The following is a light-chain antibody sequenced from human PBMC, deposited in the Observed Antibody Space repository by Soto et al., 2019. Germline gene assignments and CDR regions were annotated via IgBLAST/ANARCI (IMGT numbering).Light chain of an antibody. CDR3: QQYGSSPLT. CDR1: QSVTSSY. V-gene: IGKV3-20*01. Sequence: EIVLTQSPGTLSLSPGERATLSCRASQSVTSSYLAWYQQKPGQAPRLLIYDASSRATGIPDRFSGSGSGTDFTFTISRLEPEDFAVYYCQQYGSSPLTFGGGTKVEIK. CDR2: DAS. J-gene: IGKJ4*01.